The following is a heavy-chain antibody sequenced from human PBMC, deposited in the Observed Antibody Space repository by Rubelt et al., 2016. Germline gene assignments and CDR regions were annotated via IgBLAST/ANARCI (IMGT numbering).Heavy chain of an antibody. V-gene: IGHV1-3*01. Sequence: QVQLVQSGAEVKKPGASVKVSRKASGYTFTSYAMHWVRQAPGQRLEWMGWIHAGNGNTKYSQKFQGRVTITRDTAASTAYMELSGLRSEDTAVYYCAREGDYYYGMDVWGQGTTVTVSS. CDR1: GYTFTSYA. D-gene: IGHD3-16*01. CDR2: IHAGNGNT. J-gene: IGHJ6*02. CDR3: AREGDYYYGMDV.